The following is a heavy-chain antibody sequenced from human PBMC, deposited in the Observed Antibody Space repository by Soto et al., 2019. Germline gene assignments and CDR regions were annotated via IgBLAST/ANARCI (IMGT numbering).Heavy chain of an antibody. D-gene: IGHD4-4*01. V-gene: IGHV3-43*01. CDR2: ISWDGGST. J-gene: IGHJ6*02. Sequence: GGSLRLSCAASGFTFDDYTMHWVRQAPGKGLEWVSLISWDGGSTYYADSVKGRFTISRDNSKNSLYLQMNSLRTEDTALYYCAKDMSNASFYYYYYGMDVWGQGTTVTVSS. CDR3: AKDMSNASFYYYYYGMDV. CDR1: GFTFDDYT.